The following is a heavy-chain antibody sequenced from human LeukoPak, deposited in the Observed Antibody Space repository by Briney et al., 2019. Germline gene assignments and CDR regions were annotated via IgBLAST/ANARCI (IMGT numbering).Heavy chain of an antibody. CDR2: RNPNSGNT. V-gene: IGHV1-8*01. CDR3: AGPSCTGYYRPSYYYYMDV. J-gene: IGHJ6*03. Sequence: GASVKVSCKASGHTFTSYDINWVRQATGQGLEWMGWRNPNSGNTGYAQKFQGRVTMTRNTSISTAYMELSSLRSEDTAVYYCAGPSCTGYYRPSYYYYMDVWGKGTTVTVSS. D-gene: IGHD3-9*01. CDR1: GHTFTSYD.